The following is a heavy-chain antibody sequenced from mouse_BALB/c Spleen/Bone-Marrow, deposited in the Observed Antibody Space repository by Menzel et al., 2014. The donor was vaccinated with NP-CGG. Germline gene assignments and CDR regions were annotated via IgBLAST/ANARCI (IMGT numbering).Heavy chain of an antibody. J-gene: IGHJ2*01. CDR3: SKDGGYDYSYYFDY. CDR2: ISSGGHDT. Sequence: EVKLVESVGGLVKPGGSLKLSCAASGFSFSSYSMSWVRQTPEKRLEWVATISSGGHDTYYPDSVKGRFTISRDNAKNTLYLQMSSLKSEDTAMYYCSKDGGYDYSYYFDYWGQGTTLTVSS. V-gene: IGHV5-6-4*01. CDR1: GFSFSSYS. D-gene: IGHD2-4*01.